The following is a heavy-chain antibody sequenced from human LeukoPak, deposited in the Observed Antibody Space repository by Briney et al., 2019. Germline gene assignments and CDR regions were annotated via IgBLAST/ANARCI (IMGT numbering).Heavy chain of an antibody. V-gene: IGHV4-31*03. CDR3: AREDSGYDQYYFDY. D-gene: IGHD5-12*01. Sequence: SETLSLTCTVSGGSISSGGYYWSWIRRHPGKGLEWIGYIYYSGSTYYNPSLKSRVTISVDTSKNQFSLKLSSVTAADTAVYYCAREDSGYDQYYFDYWGQGTLVTVSS. J-gene: IGHJ4*02. CDR1: GGSISSGGYY. CDR2: IYYSGST.